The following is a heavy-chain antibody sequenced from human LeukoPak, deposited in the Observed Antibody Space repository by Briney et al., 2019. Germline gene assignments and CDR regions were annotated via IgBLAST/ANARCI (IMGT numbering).Heavy chain of an antibody. Sequence: PGGSLRLSCAASGFTFDDYAMHWVRHVEGKGLEWVSGISWNSGSIGYADSVKGRFTLYRDNAKNSLYLQMNSLRAEDTALYYCAKDVVYYYGMDVWGQGTTVTVSS. CDR3: AKDVVYYYGMDV. CDR1: GFTFDDYA. V-gene: IGHV3-9*01. CDR2: ISWNSGSI. J-gene: IGHJ6*02.